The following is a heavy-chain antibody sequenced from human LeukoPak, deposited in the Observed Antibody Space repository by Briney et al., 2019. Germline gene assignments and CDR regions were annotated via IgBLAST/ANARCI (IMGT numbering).Heavy chain of an antibody. D-gene: IGHD5-24*01. CDR1: GFTFSSYG. Sequence: GRSLRLSCAASGFTFSSYGMPWVRQAPGKGLEWVAVIWYDGSNKYYADSVKGRFTISRDNSKNTLYLQMHSLRAEDTAVYCCAKDRKGWGPRDGYYMLVWGKGTTVTVSS. J-gene: IGHJ6*03. CDR2: IWYDGSNK. V-gene: IGHV3-33*06. CDR3: AKDRKGWGPRDGYYMLV.